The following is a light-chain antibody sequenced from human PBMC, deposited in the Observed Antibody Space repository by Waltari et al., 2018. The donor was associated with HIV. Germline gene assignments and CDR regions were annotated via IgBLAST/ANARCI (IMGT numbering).Light chain of an antibody. CDR3: QQYYSSPPT. CDR2: WAS. J-gene: IGKJ1*01. V-gene: IGKV4-1*01. Sequence: DIVMTQSPDSLAVSLGWGAPINCKSSQSVLYSSNNKNYLAWYQQKPGQPPKLLIYWASTRESGVPDRFSGSGSGTDFTLTISSLQAEDVAVYYCQQYYSSPPTFGQGTKVEIK. CDR1: QSVLYSSNNKNY.